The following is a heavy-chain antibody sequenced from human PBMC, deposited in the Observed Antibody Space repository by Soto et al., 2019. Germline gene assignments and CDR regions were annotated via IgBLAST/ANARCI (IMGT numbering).Heavy chain of an antibody. D-gene: IGHD3-10*01. V-gene: IGHV1-18*01. Sequence: QVQLVQSGAEVKKPGASVKVSCKASGYTFSKYGTSWVRQAPGQGLAWMGWISAYNGNINSAQKFQGRLTMTTDALTATADMEQRGLRYDDTAVDYCVRDRSGAVASPGNFDFWGQGTLVTASS. J-gene: IGHJ4*02. CDR3: VRDRSGAVASPGNFDF. CDR2: ISAYNGNI. CDR1: GYTFSKYG.